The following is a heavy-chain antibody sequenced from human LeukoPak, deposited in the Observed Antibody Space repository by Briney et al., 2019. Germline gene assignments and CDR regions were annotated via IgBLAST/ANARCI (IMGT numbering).Heavy chain of an antibody. CDR3: AGVLRVEMVVNY. CDR2: IYYSGST. Sequence: PSQTLSLTCTVSGGSISSGGYYWSWIRQHPGKGLEWIGYIYYSGSTYYNPSLKSRVTISVDTSKNQFSLKLSSVTAADTAVYWCAGVLRVEMVVNYWGQGTPVTVSS. D-gene: IGHD5-24*01. V-gene: IGHV4-31*03. J-gene: IGHJ4*02. CDR1: GGSISSGGYY.